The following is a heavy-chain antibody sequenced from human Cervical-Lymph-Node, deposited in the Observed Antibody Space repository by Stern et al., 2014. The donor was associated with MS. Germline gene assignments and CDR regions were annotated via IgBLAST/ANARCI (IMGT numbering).Heavy chain of an antibody. J-gene: IGHJ6*02. CDR1: GYTFTSYY. Sequence: MQLVESGAEVKESGASVKVSCKASGYTFTSYYMHWVRQAPGQGLEWMGIINPSGGSTSYAQKFQGRVTRTRDTSTSTVYMELSSLRSEDTAVYYCARDLGSALYYYYYGMDVWGQGTTVTVSS. CDR2: INPSGGST. V-gene: IGHV1-46*01. D-gene: IGHD1-14*01. CDR3: ARDLGSALYYYYYGMDV.